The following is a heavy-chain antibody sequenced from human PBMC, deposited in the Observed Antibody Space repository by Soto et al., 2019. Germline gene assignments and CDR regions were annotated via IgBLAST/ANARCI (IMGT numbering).Heavy chain of an antibody. D-gene: IGHD3-3*01. CDR3: ATTRITIFGVAYYYYYMDV. Sequence: ASVKVSCKASGYTFTSYYMHWVRQAPGQGLEWMGIINPSGGSTSYAQKFQGRVTMTRDTSTSTVYMELSSLRSEDTAVYYCATTRITIFGVAYYYYYMDVWGKGTTVTVSS. CDR1: GYTFTSYY. V-gene: IGHV1-46*03. CDR2: INPSGGST. J-gene: IGHJ6*03.